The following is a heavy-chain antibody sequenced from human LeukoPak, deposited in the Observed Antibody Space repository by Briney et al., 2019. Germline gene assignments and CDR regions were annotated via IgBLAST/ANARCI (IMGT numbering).Heavy chain of an antibody. CDR3: ARARAVATPFDY. V-gene: IGHV4-38-2*01. Sequence: SETLSLTCAVSGYSISSGYYWGWIRQPPGKGLEWIGSIYHSGSTYYNPSLKSRVTISVDTSKNQFSLKLSSVTAADTAVYYCARARAVATPFDYWGQGTLVTVSS. CDR1: GYSISSGYY. D-gene: IGHD5-12*01. J-gene: IGHJ4*02. CDR2: IYHSGST.